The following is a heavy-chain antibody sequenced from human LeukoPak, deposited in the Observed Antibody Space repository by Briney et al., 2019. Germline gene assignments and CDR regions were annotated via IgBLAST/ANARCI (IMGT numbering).Heavy chain of an antibody. J-gene: IGHJ4*02. CDR1: GGSLSGNY. CDR3: ARGPRAVAGPDFCFDY. Sequence: SETLSLTCAVSGGSLSGNYWSWIRQPPGKGLEWIGEINHSGSTNYNPSLKSRVTISVDTSKNQFSLKLSSVTAADTAVYYCARGPRAVAGPDFCFDYWGQGTLVTVSS. D-gene: IGHD6-19*01. CDR2: INHSGST. V-gene: IGHV4-34*01.